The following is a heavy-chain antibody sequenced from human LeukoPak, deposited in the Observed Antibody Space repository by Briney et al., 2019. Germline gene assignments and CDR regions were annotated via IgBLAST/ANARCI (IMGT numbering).Heavy chain of an antibody. D-gene: IGHD1-14*01. Sequence: SETLSLTCTVSGGSISSSSYYWGWIRQPPGKGLEWIGSIYYSGSTYYNPSLKSRVTISVDTSKNQFSLKLSSVTAADTAVYYCASAQTGGFDYWSQGTLVTVSS. V-gene: IGHV4-39*01. CDR2: IYYSGST. CDR1: GGSISSSSYY. CDR3: ASAQTGGFDY. J-gene: IGHJ4*02.